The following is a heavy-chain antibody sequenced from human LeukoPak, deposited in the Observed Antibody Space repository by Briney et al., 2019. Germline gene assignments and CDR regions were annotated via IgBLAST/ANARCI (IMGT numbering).Heavy chain of an antibody. D-gene: IGHD2-15*01. Sequence: SETLSLTCAVYGGSFSGYYWSWIRQPPGKGLEWIGEINHSGSTNYNPSLKSRVTISVDTSKNQFSLKLSSVTAADTAVYYCARGPNYCSGGSCYSLYYFDYWGQGTLVTVSS. CDR2: INHSGST. CDR1: GGSFSGYY. CDR3: ARGPNYCSGGSCYSLYYFDY. V-gene: IGHV4-34*01. J-gene: IGHJ4*02.